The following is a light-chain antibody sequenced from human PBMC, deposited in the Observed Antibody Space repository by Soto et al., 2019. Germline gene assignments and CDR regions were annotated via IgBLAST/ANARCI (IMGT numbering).Light chain of an antibody. CDR1: QSVTSSF. J-gene: IGKJ5*01. Sequence: TVLTQSQGTLSLSPGEGATLSCRASQSVTSSFFAWYQLKPGQAPRLLIHDAFMRATGIPDRFSGSGSGTDFTLTISRLEPEDFAVYYCQQYGDSPRTFCQGARLEI. CDR2: DAF. CDR3: QQYGDSPRT. V-gene: IGKV3-20*01.